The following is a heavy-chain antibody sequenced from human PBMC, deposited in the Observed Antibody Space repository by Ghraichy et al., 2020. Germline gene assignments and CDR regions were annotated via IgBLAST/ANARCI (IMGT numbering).Heavy chain of an antibody. CDR2: IGASGVTT. V-gene: IGHV3-23*01. CDR1: GFTFNTYA. Sequence: GGSLRLSCAASGFTFNTYAMSWVRQAPGKGLEWVSVIGASGVTTYYADSVKGRFTISRDISKNTFYLQMNSLRAEDTALYYCARHVAYTASSRPFDYWGRGTPATVSS. J-gene: IGHJ4*02. D-gene: IGHD2-2*02. CDR3: ARHVAYTASSRPFDY.